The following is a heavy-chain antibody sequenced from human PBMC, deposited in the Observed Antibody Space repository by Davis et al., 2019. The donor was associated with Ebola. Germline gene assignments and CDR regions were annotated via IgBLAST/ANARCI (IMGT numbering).Heavy chain of an antibody. CDR2: VSWNGNTI. Sequence: SLKISCAASGFTFADRAMHWVRQAPGKGLEWVSSVSWNGNTIAYADSVKGRFTISRDNAKNSLYLQMKSLRTEDTALYYCAKAFRGFSNSHFDSWGQGTLVTVSS. CDR3: AKAFRGFSNSHFDS. V-gene: IGHV3-9*01. J-gene: IGHJ4*02. D-gene: IGHD3-16*01. CDR1: GFTFADRA.